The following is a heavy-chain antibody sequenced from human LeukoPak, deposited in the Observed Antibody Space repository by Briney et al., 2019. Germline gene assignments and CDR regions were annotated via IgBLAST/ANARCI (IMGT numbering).Heavy chain of an antibody. CDR1: GGTFSSYA. CDR3: ARVLGGLRFLEWLSGPYYYYMDV. J-gene: IGHJ6*03. Sequence: ASVKVSCKASGGTFSSYAISWVRQAPGQGLEWMGGIIPIFGTANYAQKFQGRVTITADKSTSTAYMELSSLRSEDTAVYYCARVLGGLRFLEWLSGPYYYYMDVWGKGTTVTVSS. D-gene: IGHD3-3*01. V-gene: IGHV1-69*06. CDR2: IIPIFGTA.